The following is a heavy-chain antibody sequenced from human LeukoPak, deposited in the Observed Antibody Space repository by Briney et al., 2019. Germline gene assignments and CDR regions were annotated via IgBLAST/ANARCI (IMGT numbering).Heavy chain of an antibody. CDR1: GGTFSSYA. CDR2: IIPIFGTA. D-gene: IGHD2-2*02. CDR3: ARGGPAAIPDYYYYYMDV. J-gene: IGHJ6*03. Sequence: SVKVSCKASGGTFSSYAISWVRQAPGQGLEWMGGIIPIFGTANYAQKFQGRVTITTDESTSTAYMELSSLRSEDTAVYYCARGGPAAIPDYYYYYMDVWGKGTTVTVSS. V-gene: IGHV1-69*05.